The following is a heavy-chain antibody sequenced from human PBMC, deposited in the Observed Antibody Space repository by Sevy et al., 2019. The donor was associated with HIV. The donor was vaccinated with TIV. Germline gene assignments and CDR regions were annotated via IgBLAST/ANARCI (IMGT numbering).Heavy chain of an antibody. Sequence: GGYLRLSCAASGFTFSNAWMSWVRQAPGKGLEWFGRIKGKIYDGTIDYAAPVKGRFSISRDDSKNTLYLQMNSLKTEDTVAYYCTSASWSQEDYYNYWGQGTLVTVSS. CDR3: TSASWSQEDYYNY. V-gene: IGHV3-15*01. D-gene: IGHD6-13*01. CDR1: GFTFSNAW. J-gene: IGHJ4*02. CDR2: IKGKIYDGTI.